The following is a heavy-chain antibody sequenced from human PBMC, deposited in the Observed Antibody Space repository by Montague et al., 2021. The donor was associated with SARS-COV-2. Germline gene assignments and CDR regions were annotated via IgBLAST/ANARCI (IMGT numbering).Heavy chain of an antibody. V-gene: IGHV4-34*01. CDR1: GGSFSGYY. J-gene: IGHJ6*02. Sequence: SETLSLTCAVYGGSFSGYYWTWIRQSPTKGLEWIGEINHSGSTNYNPSLKSRVTISVDTSKNQFSLKLSSVTAADTAVYYCACGGITTRGLIYYYGMDVWGQGTTVTVSS. CDR3: ACGGITTRGLIYYYGMDV. D-gene: IGHD4-11*01. CDR2: INHSGST.